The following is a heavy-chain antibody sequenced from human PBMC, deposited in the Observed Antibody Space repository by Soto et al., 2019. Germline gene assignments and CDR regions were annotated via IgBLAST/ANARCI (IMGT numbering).Heavy chain of an antibody. CDR2: INWDGGST. CDR3: GRVPHYDILTGPGY. Sequence: PGGSLRLSCAASGFTFDDYGLPWVRQAPGKGLEWVSGINWDGGSTRYADSVKGRFTISRDNAKNSLYLQMNSLRAEDTALYYCGRVPHYDILTGPGYWGQGNLVTRSS. J-gene: IGHJ4*02. CDR1: GFTFDDYG. V-gene: IGHV3-20*04. D-gene: IGHD3-9*01.